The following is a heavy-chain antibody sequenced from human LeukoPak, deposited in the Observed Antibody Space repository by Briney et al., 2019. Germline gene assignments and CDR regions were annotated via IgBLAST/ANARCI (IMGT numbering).Heavy chain of an antibody. Sequence: SETLSLTCAVYGGSFSGYYWSWIRQPPGKGLEWIGEINHSGSTNYNPSLKSRVTISVDTSKNQFSLKLSSVTAADTAVYYCARDRVPIDYWGQGTLVTVSS. CDR3: ARDRVPIDY. CDR1: GGSFSGYY. CDR2: INHSGST. V-gene: IGHV4-34*01. J-gene: IGHJ4*02. D-gene: IGHD1-14*01.